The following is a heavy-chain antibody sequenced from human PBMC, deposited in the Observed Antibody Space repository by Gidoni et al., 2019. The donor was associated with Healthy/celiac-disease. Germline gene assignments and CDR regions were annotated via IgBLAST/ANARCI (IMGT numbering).Heavy chain of an antibody. CDR3: ARADTSSYYYMDV. D-gene: IGHD2-2*01. J-gene: IGHJ6*03. Sequence: QVQLQQSGPGRVKPSRTLALTCAISGDSVSSNSAAWNWIRQCPSRGLEWLGRTYYMSKWYNDYAVSVKSRITINPDTSKNQFSLQLNSVTPEDTAVYYCARADTSSYYYMDVWGKGTTVTVSS. CDR1: GDSVSSNSAA. V-gene: IGHV6-1*01. CDR2: TYYMSKWYN.